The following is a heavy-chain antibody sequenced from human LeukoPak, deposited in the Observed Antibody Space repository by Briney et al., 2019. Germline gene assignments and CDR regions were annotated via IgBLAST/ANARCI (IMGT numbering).Heavy chain of an antibody. CDR3: ARGPLGAFGDGIYYYYYMDV. J-gene: IGHJ6*03. CDR2: MNPNIGNT. Sequence: ASVKVSCKASGYTFTSYGISWVRQATGQGLGWMGWMNPNIGNTGYAQKFQGRVTMTRNTSISTAYMELSSLRSEDTAVYYCARGPLGAFGDGIYYYYYMDVWGKGTTVTVSS. CDR1: GYTFTSYG. D-gene: IGHD3-3*01. V-gene: IGHV1-8*02.